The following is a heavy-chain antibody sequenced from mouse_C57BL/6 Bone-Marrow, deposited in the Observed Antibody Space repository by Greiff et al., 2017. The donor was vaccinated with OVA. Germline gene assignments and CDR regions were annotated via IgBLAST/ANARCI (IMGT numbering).Heavy chain of an antibody. J-gene: IGHJ4*01. CDR1: GFTFSDYY. Sequence: EVQVVESGGGLVQPGGSLKLSCAASGFTFSDYYMYWVRQTPEKRLEWVAYISNGGGSTYYPDTVKGRFTISRDNAKNTLYLQMSRLKSEDTAMYYCARQGLRRFYAMDYWGQGTSVTVSS. V-gene: IGHV5-12*01. CDR3: ARQGLRRFYAMDY. CDR2: ISNGGGST. D-gene: IGHD2-4*01.